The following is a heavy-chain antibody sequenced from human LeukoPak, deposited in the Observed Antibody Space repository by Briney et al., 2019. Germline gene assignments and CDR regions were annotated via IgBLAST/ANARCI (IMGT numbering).Heavy chain of an antibody. CDR3: ARNTTEVVTAKWFDP. CDR2: IYHSGST. D-gene: IGHD2-21*02. V-gene: IGHV4-38-2*01. J-gene: IGHJ5*02. CDR1: GYSISSGDY. Sequence: PSETLSLTCAVSGYSISSGDYWGWIRQPPGKGLEWIGSIYHSGSTHYNPSLKSRVTISVDTSKNQFSLKLSSATAADTAVYYCARNTTEVVTAKWFDPWGQGTLVTVSS.